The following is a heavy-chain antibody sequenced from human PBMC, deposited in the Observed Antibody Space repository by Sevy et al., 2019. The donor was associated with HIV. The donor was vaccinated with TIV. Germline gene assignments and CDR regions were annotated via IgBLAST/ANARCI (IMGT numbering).Heavy chain of an antibody. Sequence: GGSLRLSCAASGFTFSRYSMHWVRQAPGKGLEWVATISFDASNKHYADSVKGRFTISRDNFQNSLFLQMNSLRAEDTAIYYCARKYDSSGYFDYWGQGTLVTVSS. J-gene: IGHJ4*02. CDR3: ARKYDSSGYFDY. CDR2: ISFDASNK. V-gene: IGHV3-30*04. D-gene: IGHD3-22*01. CDR1: GFTFSRYS.